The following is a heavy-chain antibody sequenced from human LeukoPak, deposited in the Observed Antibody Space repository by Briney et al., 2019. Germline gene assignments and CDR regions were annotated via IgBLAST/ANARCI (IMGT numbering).Heavy chain of an antibody. J-gene: IGHJ4*02. CDR3: ARRSSSGCFDY. D-gene: IGHD6-19*01. CDR2: IIPIFGTA. CDR1: GYTFTNYY. V-gene: IGHV1-69*06. Sequence: ASVKVSCKASGYTFTNYYLHWVRQAPGQGLEWMGGIIPIFGTANYAQKFQGRVTITADKSTSTAYMELSSLRSEDTAVYYCARRSSSGCFDYWGQGTLVTVSS.